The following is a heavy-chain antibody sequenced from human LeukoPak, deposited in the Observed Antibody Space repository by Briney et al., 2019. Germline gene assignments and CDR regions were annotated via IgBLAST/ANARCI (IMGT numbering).Heavy chain of an antibody. CDR3: ARIRVAGQYFDY. Sequence: SETLSLTCTVSGGSISSYYWSWIRQPAGKGLEWIGRIYTSESTNYNPSLKSRVTMSVDTSKNQFSLKLSSVTAADTAVYYCARIRVAGQYFDYWGQGTLVTVSS. V-gene: IGHV4-4*07. D-gene: IGHD6-19*01. CDR2: IYTSEST. J-gene: IGHJ4*02. CDR1: GGSISSYY.